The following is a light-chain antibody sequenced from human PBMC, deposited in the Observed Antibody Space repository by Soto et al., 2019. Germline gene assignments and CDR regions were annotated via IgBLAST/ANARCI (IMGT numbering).Light chain of an antibody. J-gene: IGKJ1*01. CDR3: LQDYSYPPWT. Sequence: AIQLTQSPSSLSASVGDRVTITCRASQGIGNDLAWYQQKPGKAPNLLIYAASNLRSGVPSRFSGSGSGTDFTLTISSLQPEDFATYYCLQDYSYPPWTFGQGTKVEIK. V-gene: IGKV1-6*01. CDR2: AAS. CDR1: QGIGND.